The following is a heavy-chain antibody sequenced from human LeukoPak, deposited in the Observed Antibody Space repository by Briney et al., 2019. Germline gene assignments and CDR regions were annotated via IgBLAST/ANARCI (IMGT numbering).Heavy chain of an antibody. CDR1: GFTFSSLH. V-gene: IGHV3-23*01. Sequence: GGSLRLSCAASGFTFSSLHMTWVRQAPGKGLEWVSAIGRNGDNTYYADSVKGRFTVSRDNSKKMLYLQMSSLRVEDTAVYYCARVGDYYDSSGYFDYWGQGTLVTVSS. J-gene: IGHJ4*02. CDR2: IGRNGDNT. D-gene: IGHD3-22*01. CDR3: ARVGDYYDSSGYFDY.